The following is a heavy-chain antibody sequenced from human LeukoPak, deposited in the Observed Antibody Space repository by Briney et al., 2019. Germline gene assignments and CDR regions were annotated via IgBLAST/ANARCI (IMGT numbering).Heavy chain of an antibody. CDR3: ANGKPQYNSGRPRGTF. CDR1: GFTFSSYA. Sequence: PGGSLRLSCAASGFTFSSYAMTWVRQAPGKGLEWVSAISGSGDSTYHADSVKGRFTISRDNSKNTLYLQMNSLRAEDTAVYYCANGKPQYNSGRPRGTFWGQGTLVTVSS. D-gene: IGHD6-19*01. CDR2: ISGSGDST. J-gene: IGHJ4*02. V-gene: IGHV3-23*01.